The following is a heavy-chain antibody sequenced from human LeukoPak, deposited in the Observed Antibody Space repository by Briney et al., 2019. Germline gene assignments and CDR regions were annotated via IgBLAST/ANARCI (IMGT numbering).Heavy chain of an antibody. V-gene: IGHV3-30*02. CDR1: GFTFSSYG. D-gene: IGHD1-26*01. J-gene: IGHJ4*02. CDR3: SGGSYTFFDY. CDR2: IRYDGSNK. Sequence: PGGSLRLSCAASGFTFSSYGMHWVRQAPGKGLEWVAFIRYDGSNKYYADSVKGRFTISRDNSKNTLYLQMNSLRAEDTAVYYCSGGSYTFFDYWGQGTLVTVSS.